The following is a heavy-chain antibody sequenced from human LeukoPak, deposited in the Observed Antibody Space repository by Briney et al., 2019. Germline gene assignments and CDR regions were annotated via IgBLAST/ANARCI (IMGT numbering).Heavy chain of an antibody. CDR2: IRYDGSNK. D-gene: IGHD6-13*01. V-gene: IGHV3-30*02. J-gene: IGHJ4*02. CDR1: GSTFSRYG. Sequence: GGSLRLSCAASGSTFSRYGMHWVRQAPGKGLEWVAFIRYDGSNKYYADSVKGRFTISRDNSKNTLYLQMNSLRAEDTAVYYCAKRKLRIAAAGSDSGAFDYWGQGTLVTVSS. CDR3: AKRKLRIAAAGSDSGAFDY.